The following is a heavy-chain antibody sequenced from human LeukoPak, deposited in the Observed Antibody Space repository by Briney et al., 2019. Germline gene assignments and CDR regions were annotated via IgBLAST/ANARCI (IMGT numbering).Heavy chain of an antibody. J-gene: IGHJ4*02. D-gene: IGHD1-26*01. CDR3: ARPRDVGTKAFTY. CDR2: IKQDGSEK. V-gene: IGHV3-7*01. Sequence: GGSLRLSCAASGFSFSSYWMNWVRQAPGKGLEWVANIKQDGSEKNYVDSVKGRFTISRDNAKNSLFLQMNCLRADDTAVYYCARPRDVGTKAFTYWGKGTLVTVSS. CDR1: GFSFSSYW.